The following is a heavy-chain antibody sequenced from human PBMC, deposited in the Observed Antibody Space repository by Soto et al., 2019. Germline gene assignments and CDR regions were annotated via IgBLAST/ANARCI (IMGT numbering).Heavy chain of an antibody. Sequence: ASVKVSCKVSGYTHTELSMHWVRQAPGKGLEWMGGFDPEDGETIYAQKFQGRVTMTEDTSTDTAYMELSSLRSEDTAVYYCARTGDEYSSSSGWFDPWGQGTLVTVSS. CDR1: GYTHTELS. D-gene: IGHD6-6*01. CDR2: FDPEDGET. V-gene: IGHV1-24*01. J-gene: IGHJ5*02. CDR3: ARTGDEYSSSSGWFDP.